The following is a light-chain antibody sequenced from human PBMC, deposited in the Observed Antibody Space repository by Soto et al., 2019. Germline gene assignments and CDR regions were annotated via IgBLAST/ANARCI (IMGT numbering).Light chain of an antibody. CDR2: AAS. CDR3: LQHSSFPRT. CDR1: QDISIY. V-gene: IGKV1-17*03. J-gene: IGKJ2*01. Sequence: DIQMTQSPSAMSASVGDRVTITCRASQDISIYLAWFQQKPGEVPKRLIYAASSLQRGVPSRFSGTGSGTEFPLTISSLQPEDFATYYCLQHSSFPRTFGQGTKLEVK.